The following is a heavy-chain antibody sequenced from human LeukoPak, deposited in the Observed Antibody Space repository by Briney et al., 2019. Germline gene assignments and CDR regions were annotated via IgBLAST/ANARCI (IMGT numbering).Heavy chain of an antibody. CDR1: GFTFSVYA. CDR2: ISGSSSHT. V-gene: IGHV3-23*01. D-gene: IGHD5-18*01. J-gene: IGHJ4*02. CDR3: AKDLGMQVWFPL. Sequence: GGSLRLSCAASGFTFSVYAMSWVRQAPGKGLEWVSGISGSSSHTKDADFVRGRFTIYRDNSRNTLFLQLNSLTAEDTAVYYCAKDLGMQVWFPLWGQGTLVTVSS.